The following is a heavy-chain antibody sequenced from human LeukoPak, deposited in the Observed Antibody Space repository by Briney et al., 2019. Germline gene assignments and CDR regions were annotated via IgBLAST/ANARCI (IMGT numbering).Heavy chain of an antibody. CDR3: ARVRGGYCSSTSCYAPLGYMDV. J-gene: IGHJ6*03. Sequence: GGSLRLSCAASGFTFSSYSMNWVRQAPGKGLEWVSSISSSSSYIYYADSVKGRFTISRDNAKNSLYRQMNSLRAEDTAVYYCARVRGGYCSSTSCYAPLGYMDVWGKGTTVTVSS. D-gene: IGHD2-2*01. CDR2: ISSSSSYI. CDR1: GFTFSSYS. V-gene: IGHV3-21*01.